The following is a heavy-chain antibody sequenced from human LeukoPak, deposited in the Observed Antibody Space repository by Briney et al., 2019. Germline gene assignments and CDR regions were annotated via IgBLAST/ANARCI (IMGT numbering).Heavy chain of an antibody. CDR1: GGSVSSGSYY. CDR3: ARIMVPSAAVTLKTFDY. V-gene: IGHV4-61*01. CDR2: INYSGST. J-gene: IGHJ4*02. Sequence: PSETLSLTCTVSGGSVSSGSYYWSWIRQPPGKGLEWIGYINYSGSTNYNPSLKSRVTISVDTSKNQFSLKLSSVTAADTAVYFCARIMVPSAAVTLKTFDYWGQGTLVTVSS. D-gene: IGHD4-23*01.